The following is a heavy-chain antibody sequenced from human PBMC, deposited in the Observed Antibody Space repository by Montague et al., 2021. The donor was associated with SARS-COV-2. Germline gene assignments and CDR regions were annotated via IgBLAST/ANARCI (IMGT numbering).Heavy chain of an antibody. V-gene: IGHV6-1*01. D-gene: IGHD6-13*01. CDR3: VGGIEAAGSYDY. CDR1: GDSVSSNSAT. CDR2: TYYRSMWKS. J-gene: IGHJ4*02. Sequence: CAISGDSVSSNSATWNWIRQSPSRGLEWLGRTYYRSMWKSDYARSVKSRIAINPDTSKNQFSLQLSSVTPEDTALYYCVGGIEAAGSYDYWGQGTLVTVSS.